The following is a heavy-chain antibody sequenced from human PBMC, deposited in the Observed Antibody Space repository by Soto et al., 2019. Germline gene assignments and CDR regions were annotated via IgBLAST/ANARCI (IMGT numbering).Heavy chain of an antibody. V-gene: IGHV3-30-3*01. CDR1: GFTFSYYA. CDR2: ISYDGSDN. J-gene: IGHJ4*02. Sequence: QVHLVESGGGVVQPGRSLRLSCAASGFTFSYYAMHWVRQAPGKGLEWVAVISYDGSDNSYADSVKGRFTISRDNSKSTLFLQMNSLRAEDTAVYFCVRDRGHNAGYYELFAYWGQGTLVTVSS. D-gene: IGHD3-9*01. CDR3: VRDRGHNAGYYELFAY.